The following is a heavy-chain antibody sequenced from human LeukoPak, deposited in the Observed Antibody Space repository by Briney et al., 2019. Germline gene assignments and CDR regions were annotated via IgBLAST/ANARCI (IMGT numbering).Heavy chain of an antibody. CDR3: ARVGIEVDGRGLVDY. Sequence: KPSETLSLTCTVSGGSISSSGYYWGWIRQPPGKGLEWIASIYYSGSTYYNPSLKSRVTISVDTSKNQLSLKLSSLTAADTAVYYCARVGIEVDGRGLVDYWGQGTLVTVSS. CDR2: IYYSGST. D-gene: IGHD6-19*01. CDR1: GGSISSSGYY. V-gene: IGHV4-39*01. J-gene: IGHJ4*02.